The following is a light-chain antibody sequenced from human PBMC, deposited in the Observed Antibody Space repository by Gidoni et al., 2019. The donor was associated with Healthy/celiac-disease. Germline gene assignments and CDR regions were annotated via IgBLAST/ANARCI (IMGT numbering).Light chain of an antibody. V-gene: IGKV4-1*01. CDR3: QQYYSTPYT. CDR1: QSVVSSSNIKNY. Sequence: DIVMTQSPDSLAVSLGERATINCKSSQSVVSSSNIKNYLAWYQQKPGQPPKLLIYWASTRESGVPDRFSGSGSGTDFTLTISSLQAEDVAVYYCQQYYSTPYTFGQGTKLEIK. J-gene: IGKJ2*01. CDR2: WAS.